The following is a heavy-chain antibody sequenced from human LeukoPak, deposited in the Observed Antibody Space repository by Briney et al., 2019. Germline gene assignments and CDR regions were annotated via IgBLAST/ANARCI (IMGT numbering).Heavy chain of an antibody. J-gene: IGHJ6*04. CDR1: GGSFSVYY. CDR2: INHSGST. D-gene: IGHD3-16*02. V-gene: IGHV4-34*01. Sequence: SETLSLTCAVYGGSFSVYYWSWIRQPPGKGLEWIGEINHSGSTNSNPSLKSRVTISVDTSKTQYSLKVRSVTAADTAVYYCASVMELSSYYYYFGVDVWGKGTTVTVSS. CDR3: ASVMELSSYYYYFGVDV.